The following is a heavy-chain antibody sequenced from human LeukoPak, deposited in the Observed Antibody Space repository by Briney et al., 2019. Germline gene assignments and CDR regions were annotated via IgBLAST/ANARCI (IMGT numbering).Heavy chain of an antibody. CDR1: GGSFSGYY. Sequence: SETLSLTCAVYGGSFSGYYWSWIRQPPGKGLEWIGEINHSGSTNYNPSLKSRVTISVDTSKNQFSLKLSSVTAADTAVYYCAREIYHYGSGGTSDYWGQGTLVTVSS. J-gene: IGHJ4*02. CDR3: AREIYHYGSGGTSDY. V-gene: IGHV4-34*01. D-gene: IGHD3-10*01. CDR2: INHSGST.